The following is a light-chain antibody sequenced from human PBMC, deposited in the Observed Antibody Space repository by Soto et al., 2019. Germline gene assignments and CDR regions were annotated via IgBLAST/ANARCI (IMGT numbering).Light chain of an antibody. CDR3: QSYDNSLSGPLV. Sequence: QSVLTQPPSVSGAPGQRVTISCTGSSSNIGADYDVHWYQQLPGTAPKLLIYGDTNRPSGVPDRFSGSKSGTSASLAITGLQAEDEADYYCQSYDNSLSGPLVFGGGTKLTVL. J-gene: IGLJ2*01. CDR1: SSNIGADYD. CDR2: GDT. V-gene: IGLV1-40*01.